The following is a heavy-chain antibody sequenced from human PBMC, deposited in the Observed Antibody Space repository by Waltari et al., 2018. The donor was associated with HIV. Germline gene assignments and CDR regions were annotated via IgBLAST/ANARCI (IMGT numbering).Heavy chain of an antibody. CDR3: ARNYVDFWSGYYDYGMDV. CDR1: GYTFTSYD. D-gene: IGHD3-3*01. CDR2: MNPNSGNT. J-gene: IGHJ6*02. Sequence: QVQLVQSGAEVKKPGASVKVSCKASGYTFTSYDLNWVRQATGQGLEWMGWMNPNSGNTGYAQKFQGRVTMTRNTSISTAYMELSSLRSEDTAVYYCARNYVDFWSGYYDYGMDVWGQGTTVTVSS. V-gene: IGHV1-8*01.